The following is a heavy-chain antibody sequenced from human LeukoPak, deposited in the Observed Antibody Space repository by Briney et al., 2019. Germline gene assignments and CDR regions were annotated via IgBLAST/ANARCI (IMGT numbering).Heavy chain of an antibody. V-gene: IGHV1-24*01. CDR3: ATATAGQLWPYIGY. CDR2: FDPEDGET. J-gene: IGHJ4*02. D-gene: IGHD5-18*01. Sequence: ASVKVPCKVSGYTLTELSMHWVRQAPGKGLEWMGGFDPEDGETIYAQKFQRRVTMTEDTSTDTAYMELSSLRSEDTAVYYCATATAGQLWPYIGYWGQGTLVTVSS. CDR1: GYTLTELS.